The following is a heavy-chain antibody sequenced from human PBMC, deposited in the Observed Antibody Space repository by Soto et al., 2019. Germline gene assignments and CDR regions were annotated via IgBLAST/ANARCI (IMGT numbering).Heavy chain of an antibody. Sequence: ASVKVSCKASGGTFSSYTISWVRQAPGQGLEWMGRIIPILGIANYAQKFQGRVTITADKSTSTAYMELSSLRSEDTAVYYCARDGPGLGYSSGWGSQRNNWFDPWGQGTLVTVSS. CDR1: GGTFSSYT. CDR3: ARDGPGLGYSSGWGSQRNNWFDP. D-gene: IGHD6-19*01. CDR2: IIPILGIA. V-gene: IGHV1-69*04. J-gene: IGHJ5*02.